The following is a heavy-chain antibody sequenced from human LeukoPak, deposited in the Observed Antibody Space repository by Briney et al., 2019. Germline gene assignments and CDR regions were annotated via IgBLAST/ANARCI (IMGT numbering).Heavy chain of an antibody. CDR2: IYYSGST. V-gene: IGHV4-30-4*01. Sequence: SETLSLTCTVSGGSISSGDYYWSWIRQPPGKGLEWIGYIYYSGSTYCNPSLKSRVTISVDTSKNQFSLKLSSVTAADTAVYYCARDHYYDSSGYYWGYYYYGMDVWGQGTTVTVSS. J-gene: IGHJ6*02. D-gene: IGHD3-22*01. CDR3: ARDHYYDSSGYYWGYYYYGMDV. CDR1: GGSISSGDYY.